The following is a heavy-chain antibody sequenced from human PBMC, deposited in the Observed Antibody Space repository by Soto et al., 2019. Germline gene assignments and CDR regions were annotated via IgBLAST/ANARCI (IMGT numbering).Heavy chain of an antibody. CDR1: GYTFTANY. CDR3: TRGTSTSWFDP. CDR2: TNTRTGGT. Sequence: QVQLVQSGAEVKKPGASVKVSCRASGYTFTANYIHWVRHAPGQGLELMGWTNTRTGGTMSGERLQSRVTMTRDTSISTAYMELSTLRSDDTAMYFCTRGTSTSWFDPCCQGTLVT. V-gene: IGHV1-2*02. D-gene: IGHD2-2*01. J-gene: IGHJ5*02.